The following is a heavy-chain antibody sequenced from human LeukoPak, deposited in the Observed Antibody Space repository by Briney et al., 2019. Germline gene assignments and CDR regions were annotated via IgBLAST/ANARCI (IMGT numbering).Heavy chain of an antibody. D-gene: IGHD3-9*01. V-gene: IGHV4-4*07. CDR1: GDSISNYY. CDR2: IYTSGST. CDR3: ARVDILRYFDWLLYPLGWFDP. J-gene: IGHJ5*02. Sequence: PSETLSLTCIVSGDSISNYYWSWIRQPAGKGLEWIGRIYTSGSTNYNPSLKSRVTMSVDTSKNQFSLKLSSVTAADTAVYYCARVDILRYFDWLLYPLGWFDPWGQGTLVTVSS.